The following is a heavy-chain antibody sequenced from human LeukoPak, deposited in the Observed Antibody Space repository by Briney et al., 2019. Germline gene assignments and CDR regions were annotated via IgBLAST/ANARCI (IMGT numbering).Heavy chain of an antibody. CDR3: ERVVVGGSYFFDY. J-gene: IGHJ4*02. CDR1: GGSISSGAYY. CDR2: IYYSGST. D-gene: IGHD1-26*01. Sequence: PSETLSLTCTVCGGSISSGAYYWSWIRQHPGQGLEWIGYIYYSGSTYYNPSLESRVTISVDTSKNQFSLTLSSVTTTDPSVSYCERVVVGGSYFFDYWGQGTLVTVSS. V-gene: IGHV4-31*03.